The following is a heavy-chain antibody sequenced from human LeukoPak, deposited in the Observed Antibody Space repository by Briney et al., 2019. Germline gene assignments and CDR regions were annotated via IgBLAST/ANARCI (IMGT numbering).Heavy chain of an antibody. Sequence: SETLSLTCTVSGGSISSYYWSWIRQPPGKGLEWIGYIYYSGGTNYNPSLKSRVTISVDTSKNQFSLKLSSVTAADTAVYYCARRLRPSTFDYWGQGTLVTVSS. D-gene: IGHD1-26*01. J-gene: IGHJ4*02. V-gene: IGHV4-59*01. CDR3: ARRLRPSTFDY. CDR1: GGSISSYY. CDR2: IYYSGGT.